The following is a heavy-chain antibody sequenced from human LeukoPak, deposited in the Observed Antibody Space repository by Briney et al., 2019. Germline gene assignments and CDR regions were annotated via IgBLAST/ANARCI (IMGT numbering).Heavy chain of an antibody. V-gene: IGHV3-74*03. CDR3: AREATFGSRWDHFDY. D-gene: IGHD6-13*01. CDR1: GFTFSSYW. J-gene: IGHJ4*02. CDR2: IDSDVSST. Sequence: PGGSLRLSCAASGFTFSSYWMHWVRQAPGKGLVWVSRIDSDVSSTTYADSVKGRFTISRDNAKNTLYLQMNSLRAEDTAVYYCAREATFGSRWDHFDYWGQGTLVTVSS.